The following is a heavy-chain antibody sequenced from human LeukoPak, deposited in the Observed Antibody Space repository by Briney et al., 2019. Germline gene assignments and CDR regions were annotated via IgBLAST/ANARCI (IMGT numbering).Heavy chain of an antibody. Sequence: SETLSLTCAVYGGSFSGYYWSWIRQPPGRGLEWIGEINHSGSTNYNPSLKSRVTISVDTSKNQFSLKLSSVTAADTAVYYCARHVPVVPAAMAADVWGQGTTVTVSS. V-gene: IGHV4-34*01. D-gene: IGHD2-2*01. CDR2: INHSGST. CDR1: GGSFSGYY. CDR3: ARHVPVVPAAMAADV. J-gene: IGHJ6*02.